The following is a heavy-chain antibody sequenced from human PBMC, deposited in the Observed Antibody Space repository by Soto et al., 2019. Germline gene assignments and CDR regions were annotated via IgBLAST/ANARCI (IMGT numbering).Heavy chain of an antibody. D-gene: IGHD1-20*01. CDR3: ARADNWNDGTPEASSLEY. CDR1: GGTFSSYA. J-gene: IGHJ4*02. V-gene: IGHV1-69*01. CDR2: IIPIFGTA. Sequence: QVQLVQSGAEVKKPGSSVKVSCKASGGTFSSYAISCVRQDPGQGLEWMGGIIPIFGTANYAQKFQGRVTITADESTSKAYMELSSLRSEDTAVYYCARADNWNDGTPEASSLEYWGQGTLVTVSS.